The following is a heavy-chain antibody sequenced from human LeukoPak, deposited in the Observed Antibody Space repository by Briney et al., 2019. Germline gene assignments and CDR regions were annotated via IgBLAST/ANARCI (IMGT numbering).Heavy chain of an antibody. V-gene: IGHV3-33*01. CDR3: ASNWFDP. CDR1: GFTFSSYG. CDR2: IWYDGSNK. J-gene: IGHJ5*02. Sequence: PGRSLRLSCAASGFTFSSYGMHWVRQAPGKGLEWVAVIWYDGSNKYYPDSVQGRFTISRDNSKNTLYLQMNSLRDEDTAVYYCASNWFDPWGQGTLAIVSS.